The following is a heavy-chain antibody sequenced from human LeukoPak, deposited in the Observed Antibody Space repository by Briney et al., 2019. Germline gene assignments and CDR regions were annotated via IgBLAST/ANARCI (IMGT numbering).Heavy chain of an antibody. Sequence: PSETLSLTCAVYGGSFSGYYWSWIRQPPGKGLEWIGEINHSGSTNYNPSLKSRVTISVDTSKKQLSLKLSSVTAADTAVYYCARGLSAVVYWGQGTLVTVSS. CDR3: ARGLSAVVY. D-gene: IGHD3-16*02. CDR1: GGSFSGYY. J-gene: IGHJ4*02. CDR2: INHSGST. V-gene: IGHV4-34*01.